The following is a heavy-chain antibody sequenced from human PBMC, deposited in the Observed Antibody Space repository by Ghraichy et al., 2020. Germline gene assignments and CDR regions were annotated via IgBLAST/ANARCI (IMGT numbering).Heavy chain of an antibody. CDR1: GFTFSSYG. D-gene: IGHD5-18*01. V-gene: IGHV3-33*01. Sequence: GGSLRLSCAASGFTFSSYGMHWVRQAPGKGLEWVAVIWYDGSNKYYADSVKGRFTISRDNSKNTLYLQMNSLRAEDTAVYYCATEQPGYSYGSPYYYYYGMDVWGQGTTVTVSS. CDR3: ATEQPGYSYGSPYYYYYGMDV. J-gene: IGHJ6*02. CDR2: IWYDGSNK.